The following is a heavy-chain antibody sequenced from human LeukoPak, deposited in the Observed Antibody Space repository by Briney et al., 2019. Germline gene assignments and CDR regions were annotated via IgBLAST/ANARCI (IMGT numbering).Heavy chain of an antibody. D-gene: IGHD4-11*01. CDR1: GFTFSTYG. CDR3: AKGEEGLTTVTTPDYYYYYMDV. J-gene: IGHJ6*03. V-gene: IGHV3-23*01. Sequence: GGSLRLSCVASGFTFSTYGLHWVRQAPGKGLEWVSAISGSGGSTYYADSVKGRFTISRDNSKNTLYLQMNSLRAEDTAVYYCAKGEEGLTTVTTPDYYYYYMDVWGKGTTVTVSS. CDR2: ISGSGGST.